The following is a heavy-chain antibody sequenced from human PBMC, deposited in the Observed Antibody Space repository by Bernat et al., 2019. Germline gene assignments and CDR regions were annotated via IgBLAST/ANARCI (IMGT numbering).Heavy chain of an antibody. Sequence: QLVESGGGVVQPGGSLTLSCGASGFKLSNYWMHWVRQAPGKGLVWVSRSSPDGSSPNYADSVKGRVTISRDNAKNTLYLQMDSLGVEDTAVYYCARESFWYFDLWGRGTLVTVSS. J-gene: IGHJ2*01. V-gene: IGHV3-74*01. CDR1: GFKLSNYW. CDR3: ARESFWYFDL. CDR2: SSPDGSSP.